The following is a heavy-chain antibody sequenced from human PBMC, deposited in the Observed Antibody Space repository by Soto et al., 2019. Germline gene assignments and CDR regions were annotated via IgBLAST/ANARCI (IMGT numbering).Heavy chain of an antibody. CDR3: VRALVGYTQVPFDH. CDR1: GFTFSTYT. CDR2: SRSNSTYR. V-gene: IGHV3-21*04. D-gene: IGHD5-12*01. Sequence: PGGSLRLSCAASGFTFSTYTLAWFRQAPGKGLEWVASSRSNSTYRFYADSVKGRFIISRDNAKLSLYLQMNRLRAEDTAVYYCVRALVGYTQVPFDHWGQGTLVTVSS. J-gene: IGHJ4*02.